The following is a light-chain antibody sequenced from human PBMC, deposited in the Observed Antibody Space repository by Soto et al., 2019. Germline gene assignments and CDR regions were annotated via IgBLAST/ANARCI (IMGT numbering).Light chain of an antibody. CDR2: DVS. J-gene: IGLJ1*01. V-gene: IGLV2-11*01. CDR3: CSYAGSYTFYV. CDR1: SSDVGGYNY. Sequence: QSALTQPRSVSETPGQSVTISCTGTSSDVGGYNYVSWYQQHPGKAPKLMIYDVSKRPSGVPDRFSGSKSGNTASLTISGLQSEDEADYYCCSYAGSYTFYVFGTGTKVIVL.